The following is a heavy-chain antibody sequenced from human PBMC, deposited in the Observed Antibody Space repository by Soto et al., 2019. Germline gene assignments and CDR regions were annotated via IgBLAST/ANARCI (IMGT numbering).Heavy chain of an antibody. CDR2: ISYDGSNK. CDR3: AKEVGDRSASYSDPNWFDH. Sequence: QAHLVESGGGVVQPGRSLRLSCAASGFIFSNYAMHWVRRAPGKGLEWVGLISYDGSNKYYADSMKGRFTISRDNAKNPLFLQMNSLRPEDTAVYHCAKEVGDRSASYSDPNWFDHWGQGTLVTVSS. V-gene: IGHV3-30*18. CDR1: GFIFSNYA. D-gene: IGHD3-22*01. J-gene: IGHJ5*02.